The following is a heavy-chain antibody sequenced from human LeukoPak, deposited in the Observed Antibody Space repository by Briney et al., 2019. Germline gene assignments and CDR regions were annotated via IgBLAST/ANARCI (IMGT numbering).Heavy chain of an antibody. CDR1: GFTFSSYS. Sequence: GGSLRLSCAGSGFTFSSYSMNWVRQAPGKGLEWVSAISGSGGSTYYADSVKGRFTISRDDSKNTLYLQMNSLRAEDTAVYYCTVYGDYDYWGQGTLVTVSS. V-gene: IGHV3-23*01. D-gene: IGHD4-17*01. CDR3: TVYGDYDY. J-gene: IGHJ4*02. CDR2: ISGSGGST.